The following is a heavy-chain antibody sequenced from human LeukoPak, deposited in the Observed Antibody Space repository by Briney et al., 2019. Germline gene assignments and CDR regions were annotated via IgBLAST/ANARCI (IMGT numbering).Heavy chain of an antibody. CDR3: ASSFGGVIAALDF. CDR2: IRSKANSYAT. D-gene: IGHD3-16*02. J-gene: IGHJ4*02. V-gene: IGHV3-73*01. CDR1: GFTFSGSA. Sequence: GGSLRLSCAASGFTFSGSAMHWVRQASGKGLEWVGRIRSKANSYATAYAASVKGRFTISRDDSKNTAYLQMNSLRAEDTAVYYCASSFGGVIAALDFWGQGTLVTVSS.